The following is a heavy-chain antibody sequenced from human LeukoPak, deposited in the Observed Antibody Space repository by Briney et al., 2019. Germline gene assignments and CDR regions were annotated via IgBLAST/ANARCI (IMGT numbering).Heavy chain of an antibody. Sequence: GRSLRLSCAASGFTFDDYAMHWVRQAPGKGLEWVSGISWNSGSIGYADSVKGRFTISRDNAKNSLYLQMNSLRAEAMALYYCARGGYYDSSGYAVFDYWGQGTLVTVSS. CDR3: ARGGYYDSSGYAVFDY. D-gene: IGHD3-22*01. V-gene: IGHV3-9*03. CDR2: ISWNSGSI. J-gene: IGHJ4*02. CDR1: GFTFDDYA.